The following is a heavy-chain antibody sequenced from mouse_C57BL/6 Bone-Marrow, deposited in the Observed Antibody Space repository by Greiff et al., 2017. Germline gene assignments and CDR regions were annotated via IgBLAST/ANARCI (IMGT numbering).Heavy chain of an antibody. CDR3: ARRGYYGSSSWFAY. CDR1: GYTFTDYN. CDR2: INPNNGGT. Sequence: DVHLVESGPELVKPGASVKIPCKASGYTFTDYNMDWVKQSHGKSLEWIGDINPNNGGTIYNQKFTGKATLTVDKSSSTAYMELRSLTSEDTAVYYCARRGYYGSSSWFAYWGQGTLVTVSA. D-gene: IGHD1-1*01. J-gene: IGHJ3*01. V-gene: IGHV1-18*01.